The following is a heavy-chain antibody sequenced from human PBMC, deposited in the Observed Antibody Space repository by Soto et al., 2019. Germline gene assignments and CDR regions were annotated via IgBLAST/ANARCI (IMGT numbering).Heavy chain of an antibody. V-gene: IGHV4-39*07. CDR3: ARDTPLGTGTTWFDP. J-gene: IGHJ5*02. CDR2: IYYSGST. Sequence: SETLSLTCTVSGGSISSSSYYWGWIRQPPGKGLEWIGSIYYSGSTYYNPSLKSRVTISVDTSKNQFSLKLSSVTAAATALYYCARDTPLGTGTTWFDPWGQGTLVTVSS. D-gene: IGHD1-7*01. CDR1: GGSISSSSYY.